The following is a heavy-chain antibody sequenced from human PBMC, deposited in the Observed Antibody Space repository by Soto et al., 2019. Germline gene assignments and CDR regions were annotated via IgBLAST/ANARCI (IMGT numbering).Heavy chain of an antibody. CDR1: GYSFTDYW. D-gene: IGHD6-6*01. J-gene: IGHJ6*02. CDR2: IDPSDSYT. V-gene: IGHV5-10-1*01. Sequence: PGESLKIPCKGSGYSFTDYWITWVRQMPGKGLEWMGRIDPSDSYTNYSPSFQGHVTISADKSTNTAYLQWSSLKASDTAMYYCARKVLVSSYYGMDVWGQGTTVTVSS. CDR3: ARKVLVSSYYGMDV.